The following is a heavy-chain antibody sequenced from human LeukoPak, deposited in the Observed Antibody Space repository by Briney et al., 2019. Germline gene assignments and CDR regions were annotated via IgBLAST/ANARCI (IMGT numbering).Heavy chain of an antibody. V-gene: IGHV3-7*03. CDR1: GFTFISYW. CDR3: ARGRGSGSYFSY. Sequence: GGSLRLSCAASGFTFISYWMSWVRQAPGRGRDWVANIKQDGSEKYYVDSVKGRFTISRDNAKNSLYLQMNSLRAEDTAVYYCARGRGSGSYFSYWGQGTLVTVSS. CDR2: IKQDGSEK. J-gene: IGHJ4*02. D-gene: IGHD3-10*01.